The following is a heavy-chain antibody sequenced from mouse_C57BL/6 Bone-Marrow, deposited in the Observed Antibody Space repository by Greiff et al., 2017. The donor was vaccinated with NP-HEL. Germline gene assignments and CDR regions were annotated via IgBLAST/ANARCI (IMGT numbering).Heavy chain of an antibody. Sequence: QVQLQQSGAELARPGASVKLSCKASGYTFTSYGISWVKQRTGQGLEWIGEIYPRSGNTYYNEKFKGKATLTADKSSSTAYMELRSLTSEDSAVSFCVREEIYFYAWFAYWGPGTLVSVSA. CDR3: VREEIYFYAWFAY. D-gene: IGHD1-1*01. V-gene: IGHV1-81*01. CDR2: IYPRSGNT. J-gene: IGHJ3*01. CDR1: GYTFTSYG.